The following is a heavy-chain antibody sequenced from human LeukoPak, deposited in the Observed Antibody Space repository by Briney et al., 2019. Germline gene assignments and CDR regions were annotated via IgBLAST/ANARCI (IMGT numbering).Heavy chain of an antibody. D-gene: IGHD1-1*01. CDR3: AKGNWRYFDY. J-gene: IGHJ4*02. CDR1: GFTFSSFI. Sequence: GGTLRLSCVASGFTFSSFIMNWVRQAPAKGLEWVSYIGGSSSIIYYADSVKGRFTISRDNSKNTLYLQMNSLGADDTAVYYCAKGNWRYFDYWGQGTLVTVSS. CDR2: IGGSSSII. V-gene: IGHV3-48*01.